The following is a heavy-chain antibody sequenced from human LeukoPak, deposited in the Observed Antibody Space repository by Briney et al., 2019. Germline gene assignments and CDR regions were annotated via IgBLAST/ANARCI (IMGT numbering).Heavy chain of an antibody. CDR3: ARGRFDPGWFDP. J-gene: IGHJ5*02. V-gene: IGHV4-59*01. Sequence: SETLSLTCTVSGGSISSYYWSWLRQPPGKGLEWIGYIYYSGSTNYNPSLKSRVTISVDTSKNQFSLKLSSVTAADTAVYYCARGRFDPGWFDPWGQGTLVTVSS. D-gene: IGHD3-9*01. CDR1: GGSISSYY. CDR2: IYYSGST.